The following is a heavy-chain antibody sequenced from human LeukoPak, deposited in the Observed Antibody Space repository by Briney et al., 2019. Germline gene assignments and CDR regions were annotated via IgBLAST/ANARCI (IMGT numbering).Heavy chain of an antibody. CDR2: ICPDGTVT. J-gene: IGHJ4*02. V-gene: IGHV3-74*01. CDR1: GFSFSIYC. Sequence: GGSLRLSCAASGFSFSIYCMHWVRQAPGKGPMWVSRICPDGTVTNYADSVKARFSISRDNSKNTLYLQMNSLRAEDTAVYYCAKDFRYSYGSPYFDYWGQGTLVTVSS. D-gene: IGHD5-18*01. CDR3: AKDFRYSYGSPYFDY.